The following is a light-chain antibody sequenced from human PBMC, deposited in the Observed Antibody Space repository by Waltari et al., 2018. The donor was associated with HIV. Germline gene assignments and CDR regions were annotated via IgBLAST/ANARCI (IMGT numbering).Light chain of an antibody. Sequence: QSVLTQPPSASGTPGQRVTISCSGSSSNIGSTYVYWYQQVPGTAPKLLIYRNNQRPPGVPDRFSGSKSGTSASLAISGLRSEDEADYYCAAWDDSLSAFYVFGTGTKVTVL. CDR2: RNN. J-gene: IGLJ1*01. V-gene: IGLV1-47*01. CDR3: AAWDDSLSAFYV. CDR1: SSNIGSTY.